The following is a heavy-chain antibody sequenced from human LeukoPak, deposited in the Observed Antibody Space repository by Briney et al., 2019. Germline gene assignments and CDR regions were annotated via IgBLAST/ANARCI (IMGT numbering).Heavy chain of an antibody. CDR1: GFTFSSYA. J-gene: IGHJ3*02. D-gene: IGHD2-21*02. V-gene: IGHV3-30*04. CDR2: ISYDGSNK. CDR3: ARDLVVVTAIGDHDAFDI. Sequence: PGGSLRLSCAASGFTFSSYAMHWVRQAPGKGLEWVAVISYDGSNKYYADSVKGRFTISRGNSKNTLYLQMNSLRAEDTAVYYCARDLVVVTAIGDHDAFDIWGQGTMVTVSS.